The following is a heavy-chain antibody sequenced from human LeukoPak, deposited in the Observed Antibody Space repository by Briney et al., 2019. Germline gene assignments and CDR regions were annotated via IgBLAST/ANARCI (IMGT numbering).Heavy chain of an antibody. Sequence: SQTLSLTCAVSGGSISSGGYSWSWIRQPPGKGLEWIGYIYHSGSTYYNPSLKSRVTLSVDRSKNQFSLNLSSVTAADTALYYCARVSTPYYGRGNYFDYWGQGTLVTVSS. D-gene: IGHD4-17*01. CDR3: ARVSTPYYGRGNYFDY. CDR1: GGSISSGGYS. CDR2: IYHSGST. J-gene: IGHJ4*02. V-gene: IGHV4-30-2*01.